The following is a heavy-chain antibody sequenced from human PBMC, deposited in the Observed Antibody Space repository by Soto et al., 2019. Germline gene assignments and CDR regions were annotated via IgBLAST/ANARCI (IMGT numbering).Heavy chain of an antibody. J-gene: IGHJ4*02. D-gene: IGHD3-9*01. CDR2: IYHSGST. CDR3: ARAMTGFDY. CDR1: GGSISSGGYS. Sequence: LSLTCAVSGGSISSGGYSWSWIRQPPGKGLEWIGYIYHSGSTYYNPSLKSRVTISVDRSKNQFSLKLSSVTAADTAVYYCARAMTGFDYWGQGTLVTVSS. V-gene: IGHV4-30-2*01.